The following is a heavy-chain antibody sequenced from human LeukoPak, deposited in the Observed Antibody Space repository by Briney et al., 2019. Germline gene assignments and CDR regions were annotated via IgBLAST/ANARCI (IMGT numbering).Heavy chain of an antibody. D-gene: IGHD4-23*01. V-gene: IGHV4-34*01. CDR2: INHSGST. CDR3: ARRDGGNSTDY. J-gene: IGHJ4*02. CDR1: GGSFSGYY. Sequence: SETLSLTCAVYGGSFSGYYWSWIRQPPGEGLEWIGEINHSGSTNYNPSLKSRVTISVDTSKDQFSLKLSSVTAADTAVYYCARRDGGNSTDYWGQGTLVTVSS.